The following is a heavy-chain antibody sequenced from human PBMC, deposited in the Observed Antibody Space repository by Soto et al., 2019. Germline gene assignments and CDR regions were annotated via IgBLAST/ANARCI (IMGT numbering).Heavy chain of an antibody. CDR1: GFTFSNVW. Sequence: WGSLRLSCAASGFTFSNVWMSWVRQAPGKGLEWVGRVKSKSDGATTDYAAPVKGRFTVSRDDSQNTLSLQMDSLKIEDTAVYFCTTAAGGMWGADYWGQGTPVTVSS. CDR3: TTAAGGMWGADY. V-gene: IGHV3-15*01. J-gene: IGHJ4*02. D-gene: IGHD1-26*01. CDR2: VKSKSDGATT.